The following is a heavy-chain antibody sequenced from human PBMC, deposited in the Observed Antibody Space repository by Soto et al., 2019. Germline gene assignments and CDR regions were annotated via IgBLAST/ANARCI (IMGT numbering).Heavy chain of an antibody. J-gene: IGHJ6*02. CDR1: GGSISSSSYD. CDR2: IYYSGST. Sequence: XGTLSPTGTVSGGSISSSSYDWGCIRQPPAKRVECSVRIYYSGSTYYNPSLKSRVTISVDTSKNQFSLKLSSVTAADTAVYYCARHVVGHYYGSASYAGRYYYGMDVWGQGTTVTVSS. D-gene: IGHD3-10*01. V-gene: IGHV4-39*01. CDR3: ARHVVGHYYGSASYAGRYYYGMDV.